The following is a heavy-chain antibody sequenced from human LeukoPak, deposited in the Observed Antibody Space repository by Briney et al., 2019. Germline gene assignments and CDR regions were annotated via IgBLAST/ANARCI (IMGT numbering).Heavy chain of an antibody. D-gene: IGHD3-10*01. CDR3: ARETRYLSGTLFDF. V-gene: IGHV1-46*01. CDR1: GYTLTTSY. CDR2: INPSGGST. Sequence: ASVKVSCKASGYTLTTSYIHWVRQAPGQGLERMGIINPSGGSTNYAQKFQGRVTMTRDTSTSTVYMELSSLRSEDTAVFYCARETRYLSGTLFDFWGQGTLVTVSS. J-gene: IGHJ4*02.